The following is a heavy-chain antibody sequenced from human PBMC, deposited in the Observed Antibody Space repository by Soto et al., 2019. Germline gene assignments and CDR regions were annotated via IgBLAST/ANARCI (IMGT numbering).Heavy chain of an antibody. CDR2: IYYSGST. CDR1: GGSISSYY. J-gene: IGHJ4*02. V-gene: IGHV4-59*08. D-gene: IGHD3-10*01. CDR3: ARLWGWFGDY. Sequence: QGQLQESGPGLVKPSETISLTCTGYGGSISSYYWSWIRQPPGKGLEWIGYIYYSGSTNYNPSLKSRVTISVDTSKNQFSLKLSSATAADTAVYYCARLWGWFGDYWGQGTLVTVSS.